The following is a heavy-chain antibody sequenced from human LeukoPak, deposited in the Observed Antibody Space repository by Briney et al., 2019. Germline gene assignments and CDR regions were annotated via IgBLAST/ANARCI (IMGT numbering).Heavy chain of an antibody. CDR2: IYSGGST. CDR1: GFTVSSNY. CDR3: AKDLVRVVVPAARGPYGMDV. Sequence: GGSLRLSCAASGFTVSSNYMSWVRQAPGKGLEWVSVIYSGGSTYYADSVKGRFTISRDNSKNTLYLQMNSLRAEDTAVYYCAKDLVRVVVPAARGPYGMDVWGQGTTVTVSS. V-gene: IGHV3-66*01. J-gene: IGHJ6*02. D-gene: IGHD2-2*01.